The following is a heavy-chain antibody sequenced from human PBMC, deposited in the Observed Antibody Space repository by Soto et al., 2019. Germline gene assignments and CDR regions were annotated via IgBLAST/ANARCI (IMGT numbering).Heavy chain of an antibody. CDR1: GYTFTGYY. Sequence: ASVKVSCKASGYTFTGYYMHWVRQAPGQGLEWMGWINPNSGGTNYAQKFQGWVTMTRDTSISTAYMELSRLRSDDTAVYYCARDPRGIAVAGTTYNWLDPWGQGTLVTVSS. CDR3: ARDPRGIAVAGTTYNWLDP. CDR2: INPNSGGT. J-gene: IGHJ5*02. D-gene: IGHD6-19*01. V-gene: IGHV1-2*04.